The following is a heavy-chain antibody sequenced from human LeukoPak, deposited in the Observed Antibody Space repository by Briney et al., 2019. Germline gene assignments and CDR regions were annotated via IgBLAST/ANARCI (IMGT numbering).Heavy chain of an antibody. CDR1: GGSISSRSYY. CDR2: IFYSGST. V-gene: IGHV4-39*01. CDR3: ARHPLKAYVSDWFDP. J-gene: IGHJ5*02. D-gene: IGHD3-10*02. Sequence: SETLSLTCTVSGGSISSRSYYWGWLRQPPGKGLEWIAIIFYSGSTYHNPSLKSRVTISVDTSKSQFSLKLSSVTAADTAVYFCARHPLKAYVSDWFDPWGQGTLVTVSS.